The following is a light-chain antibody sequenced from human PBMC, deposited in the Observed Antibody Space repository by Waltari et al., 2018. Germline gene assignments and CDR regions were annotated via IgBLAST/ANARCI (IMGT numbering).Light chain of an antibody. CDR2: KAS. J-gene: IGKJ1*01. V-gene: IGKV1-9*01. CDR1: EGISSY. CDR3: QQRNTYPPT. Sequence: IQFTQSPSSLSASVGDRVTITCRASEGISSYLAWYQQKPGKAPKLLIYKASSLQSGVPSRFSGSGSGTEFTLTISSLQPEDFAVYYCQQRNTYPPTFGQGTKVEIK.